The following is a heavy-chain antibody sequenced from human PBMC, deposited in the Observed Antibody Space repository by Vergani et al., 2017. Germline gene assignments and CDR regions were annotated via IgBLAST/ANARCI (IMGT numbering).Heavy chain of an antibody. CDR3: AGDSAYDQEALDY. Sequence: QVQLVQSGAEVKKPGSSVKVSCKASGGTFSSYTISWVRQAPGQGLEWMGRIIPILGIANYAQKFQGRVTITADKSTSTAYMELSSLRSEDTSVYYCAGDSAYDQEALDYWGQGTLVTVSS. D-gene: IGHD5-12*01. CDR1: GGTFSSYT. CDR2: IIPILGIA. V-gene: IGHV1-69*08. J-gene: IGHJ4*02.